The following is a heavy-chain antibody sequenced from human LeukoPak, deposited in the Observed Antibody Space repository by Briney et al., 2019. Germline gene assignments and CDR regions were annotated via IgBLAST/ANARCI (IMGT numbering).Heavy chain of an antibody. CDR3: ARELWSGEPGSAVVPDY. CDR1: GFNFRNYG. CDR2: ISYHGSYI. V-gene: IGHV3-30*03. Sequence: GGSLRLSCAASGFNFRNYGMHWVRQAPGKGLEWVAVISYHGSYIYYGDSVKGRFTISRDNDKSTLSLQMNSLSAEDTAMYYCARELWSGEPGSAVVPDYWGQGTLVTVSS. J-gene: IGHJ4*02. D-gene: IGHD3-10*01.